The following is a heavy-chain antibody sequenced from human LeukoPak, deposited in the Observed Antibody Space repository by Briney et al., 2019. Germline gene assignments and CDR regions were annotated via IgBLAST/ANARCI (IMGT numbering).Heavy chain of an antibody. J-gene: IGHJ4*02. CDR1: GDSVRTSNSY. CDR2: MYYSGNT. D-gene: IGHD3-22*01. CDR3: ARHPHYYFDNTAR. Sequence: SETLSLTCTVSGDSVRTSNSYWGWIRPPPGKGLEWIGSMYYSGNTYYNPSLKSRVAISVDTSKNQLSLRLSSVTAADTAVYYCARHPHYYFDNTARWGQGTLVTVSS. V-gene: IGHV4-39*01.